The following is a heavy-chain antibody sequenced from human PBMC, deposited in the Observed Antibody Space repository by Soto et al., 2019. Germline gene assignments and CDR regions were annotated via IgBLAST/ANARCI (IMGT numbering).Heavy chain of an antibody. CDR2: IYYSGST. CDR3: ARVWGYDTLWDQSEDYYHGMDV. V-gene: IGHV4-59*07. CDR1: GGSICSYD. J-gene: IGHJ6*04. D-gene: IGHD3-9*01. Sequence: SYTVSLTCTVCGGSICSYDGSWFRQPPGKGLEWIGYIYYSGSTNYNPSLKSRVTISVDTSKNQFSLKLSSVTAADTAVYYCARVWGYDTLWDQSEDYYHGMDVWGKGTTVTVSS.